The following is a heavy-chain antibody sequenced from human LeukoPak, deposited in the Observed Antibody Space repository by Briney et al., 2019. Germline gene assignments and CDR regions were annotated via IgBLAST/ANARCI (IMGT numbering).Heavy chain of an antibody. D-gene: IGHD1-14*01. CDR2: INHSGST. CDR1: GGSFSGYY. CDR3: ARSPAGANYYLDV. Sequence: PSETLSLTCAVYGGSFSGYYWSWIRQPPGKGLEWIGEINHSGSTNYNPSLKSRVTISVDTSKNQFSLKLSSVTAADTAVYYCARSPAGANYYLDVWGKGTTVTISS. V-gene: IGHV4-34*01. J-gene: IGHJ6*03.